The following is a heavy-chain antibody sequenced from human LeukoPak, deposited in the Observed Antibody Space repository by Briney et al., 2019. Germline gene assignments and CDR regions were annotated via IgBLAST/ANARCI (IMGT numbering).Heavy chain of an antibody. J-gene: IGHJ4*02. CDR1: GFTFSSYW. CDR3: ARDLREGGNSWYYFDY. Sequence: GGSLRLSCAASGFTFSSYWMSWVRQAPGKGLEWVANIKQDGSEKYYVDSLKGRITISRDNAKNSLYLQMNSLRAEDTAVYYCARDLREGGNSWYYFDYWGQGTLVTVSS. V-gene: IGHV3-7*01. D-gene: IGHD6-13*01. CDR2: IKQDGSEK.